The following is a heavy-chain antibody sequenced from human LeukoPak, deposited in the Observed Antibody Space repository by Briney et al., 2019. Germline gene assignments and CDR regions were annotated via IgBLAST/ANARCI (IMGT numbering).Heavy chain of an antibody. D-gene: IGHD3-3*01. Sequence: GASVKVSCKASGYTFTSYGISWVRQAPGQGLEWMGWISAYNGNTNYAQKLQGRVTMTTDTSTSTAYMELRSLRSDDTAVYYCARDLRITIFGVVIPFDYWGQGTLVTVSS. CDR3: ARDLRITIFGVVIPFDY. J-gene: IGHJ4*02. CDR2: ISAYNGNT. V-gene: IGHV1-18*01. CDR1: GYTFTSYG.